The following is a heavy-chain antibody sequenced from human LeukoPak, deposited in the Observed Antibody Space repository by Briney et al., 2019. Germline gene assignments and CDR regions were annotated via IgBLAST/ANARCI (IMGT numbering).Heavy chain of an antibody. Sequence: ASVKVSCKVSGYTLTELSMHWVRQAPGKGLERMGGFDPEDGETIYAQKFQGRVTMTEDTSTDTAYMELSSLRSEDTAVYYCATGECTNGVCLYAFDIWGQGTMVTVSS. CDR2: FDPEDGET. D-gene: IGHD2-8*01. CDR1: GYTLTELS. J-gene: IGHJ3*02. V-gene: IGHV1-24*01. CDR3: ATGECTNGVCLYAFDI.